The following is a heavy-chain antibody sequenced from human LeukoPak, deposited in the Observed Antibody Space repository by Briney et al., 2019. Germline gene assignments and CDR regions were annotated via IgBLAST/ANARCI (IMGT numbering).Heavy chain of an antibody. CDR3: VKSGYGDADYYYMDV. V-gene: IGHV3-33*03. CDR2: IWYDGSNK. Sequence: GGSLRLSCTAAGFTFTTYGMQWVRQAPGKGLEWVALIWYDGSNKYYADSVKGRFTISRDNSKNTLYLQMNSLRAEDTAVYYCVKSGYGDADYYYMDVWGKGTTVTVSS. D-gene: IGHD4-17*01. J-gene: IGHJ6*03. CDR1: GFTFTTYG.